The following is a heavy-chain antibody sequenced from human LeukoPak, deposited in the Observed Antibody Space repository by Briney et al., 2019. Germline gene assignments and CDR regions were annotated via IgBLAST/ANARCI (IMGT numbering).Heavy chain of an antibody. V-gene: IGHV5-51*01. Sequence: GGPLQISCKGSGSRFTSYWIGWVRQMPGKGLEGMGIIYPGDSDTRYSPSFQGEVTISADKSISTAYLQWSSLKASDTAMYYCARRMVAATFNWFDPWGQGTLVTVSS. CDR2: IYPGDSDT. J-gene: IGHJ5*02. D-gene: IGHD2-15*01. CDR1: GSRFTSYW. CDR3: ARRMVAATFNWFDP.